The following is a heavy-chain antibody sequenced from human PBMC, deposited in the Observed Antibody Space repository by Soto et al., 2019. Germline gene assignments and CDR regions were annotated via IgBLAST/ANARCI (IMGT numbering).Heavy chain of an antibody. CDR3: ARQYYDILTRYSICWFXP. D-gene: IGHD3-9*01. V-gene: IGHV1-3*01. CDR2: INAGNGNT. CDR1: GYTFTSYA. Sequence: ASVKVSCKASGYTFTSYAMHWVRQAPGQRLEWMGWINAGNGNTKYSQKFQGRVTITRDTSASTAYMELSSLRSEDTAVYYCARQYYDILTRYSICWFXPWGKATLVTVS. J-gene: IGHJ5*02.